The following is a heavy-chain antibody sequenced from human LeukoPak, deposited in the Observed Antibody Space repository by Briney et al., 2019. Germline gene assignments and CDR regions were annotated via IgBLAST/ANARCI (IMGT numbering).Heavy chain of an antibody. CDR1: GGSMNNYY. J-gene: IGHJ6*02. V-gene: IGHV4-4*08. Sequence: SETLSLTCTVSGGSMNNYYWSWLRQPPGKGLEWIAYAYHTGHTHYNPSLKSRVTISLDTSKSQVSLKVNSVTAADTAVYYCARDRGMITFGGVTPYYYYGMDVWGQGTTVTVSS. CDR3: ARDRGMITFGGVTPYYYYGMDV. D-gene: IGHD3-16*01. CDR2: AYHTGHT.